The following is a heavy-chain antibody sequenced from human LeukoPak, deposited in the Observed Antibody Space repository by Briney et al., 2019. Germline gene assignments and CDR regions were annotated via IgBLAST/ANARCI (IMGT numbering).Heavy chain of an antibody. CDR2: IYDSGST. J-gene: IGHJ5*02. CDR3: ARDLTRRFDP. Sequence: SETLSLTCTVSGGSIRSSYYYWGWIRQPPGEGLEWIGSIYDSGSTYYNPSLKSRVTISVDTSKNQFSLKLTSVTAADTAVYYCARDLTRRFDPWGQGTRVTVSS. D-gene: IGHD4-11*01. V-gene: IGHV4-39*07. CDR1: GGSIRSSYYY.